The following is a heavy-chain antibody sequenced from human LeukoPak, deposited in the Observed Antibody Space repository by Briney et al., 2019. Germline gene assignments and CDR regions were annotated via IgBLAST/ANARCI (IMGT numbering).Heavy chain of an antibody. J-gene: IGHJ6*03. Sequence: SETLSLTCAVYGGSFSGYYWSWIRQPPGKGLEWIGEINHSGSTNYNPSLKSRVTISVDTSKNQFSLKLSSVTAADTAVYYCAGGRRGRVVVAASSYYYYYYYMDVWGKGTTVTVSS. CDR3: AGGRRGRVVVAASSYYYYYYYMDV. D-gene: IGHD2-15*01. CDR1: GGSFSGYY. CDR2: INHSGST. V-gene: IGHV4-34*01.